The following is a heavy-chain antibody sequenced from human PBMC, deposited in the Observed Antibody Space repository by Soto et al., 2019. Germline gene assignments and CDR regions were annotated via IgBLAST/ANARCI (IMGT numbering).Heavy chain of an antibody. D-gene: IGHD6-19*01. Sequence: SETLSLTCSVSGGSIRSGDYYWSWIRQPPGKGPEWIGYIYDTGSAYYNPSLESRVTMSVDTSKNQFSLKLSSVTAADTAVYYCARVPFPYYSASSGPFHSWGQAPQVT. J-gene: IGHJ4*02. CDR2: IYDTGSA. V-gene: IGHV4-30-4*01. CDR3: ARVPFPYYSASSGPFHS. CDR1: GGSIRSGDYY.